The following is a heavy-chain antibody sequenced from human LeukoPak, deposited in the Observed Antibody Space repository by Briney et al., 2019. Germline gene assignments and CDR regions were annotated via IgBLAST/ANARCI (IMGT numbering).Heavy chain of an antibody. D-gene: IGHD3/OR15-3a*01. CDR3: ARVDSSPIYYYGMDV. CDR1: GGSFSGYY. CDR2: INHSGST. V-gene: IGHV4-34*01. Sequence: PSETLSLTCAVYGGSFSGYYWSWIRQPPGEGLEWIGEINHSGSTNYNPSLKSRVTISVDTSKNQFSLKLSSVTAADTAVYYCARVDSSPIYYYGMDVWGQGTTVTVSS. J-gene: IGHJ6*02.